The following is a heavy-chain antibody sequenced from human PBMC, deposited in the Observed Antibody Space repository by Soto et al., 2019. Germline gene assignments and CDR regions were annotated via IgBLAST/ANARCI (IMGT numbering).Heavy chain of an antibody. J-gene: IGHJ6*02. V-gene: IGHV3-30*18. Sequence: GGSLRLSCAASGSTFSNYGMHWVRQAPGKGLEWVAFISDDGSNKYYADSMKGRFTMSRDNSKRTLYLQMSSLRVEDTAVYYCTKRRNVLRFLEWSSGMEVWGQGTTVTVSS. CDR1: GSTFSNYG. CDR2: ISDDGSNK. CDR3: TKRRNVLRFLEWSSGMEV. D-gene: IGHD3-3*01.